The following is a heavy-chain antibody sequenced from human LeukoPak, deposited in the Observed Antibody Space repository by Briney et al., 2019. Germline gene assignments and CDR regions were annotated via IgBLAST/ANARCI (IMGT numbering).Heavy chain of an antibody. D-gene: IGHD3-10*01. CDR3: AREGFGGDY. V-gene: IGHV4-59*11. CDR1: GGSISSHY. CDR2: IYYSGST. Sequence: PSETLSLTCTVSGGSISSHYWSWIRQPPGKGLEWIGYIYYSGSTNYNPSLKSRVTISVDTSKNQFSLKLSSVTAADTAVYYCAREGFGGDYWGQGTLVTVSS. J-gene: IGHJ4*02.